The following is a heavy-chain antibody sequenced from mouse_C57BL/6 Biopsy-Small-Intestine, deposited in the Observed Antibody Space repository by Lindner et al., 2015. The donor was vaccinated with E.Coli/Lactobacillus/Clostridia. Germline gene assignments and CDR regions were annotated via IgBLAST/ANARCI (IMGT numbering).Heavy chain of an antibody. CDR1: GYTFTGHY. CDR2: INPNSGGT. J-gene: IGHJ3*01. V-gene: IGHV1-72*04. D-gene: IGHD3-1*01. CDR3: ARDFGTGRIVVILNY. Sequence: SVKVSCKTSGYTFTGHYMHWVRQAPGQGLEWMGWINPNSGGTNYAQKFQGRVTMTRDASISTAYMELSGLRSDDTAVYYCARDFGTGRIVVILNYWGQGTLVTVSS.